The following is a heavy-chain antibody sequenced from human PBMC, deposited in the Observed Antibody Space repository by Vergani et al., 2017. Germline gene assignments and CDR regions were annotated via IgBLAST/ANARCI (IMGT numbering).Heavy chain of an antibody. D-gene: IGHD3-22*01. CDR1: GFTFSSYA. CDR2: ISGSGGST. J-gene: IGHJ3*02. Sequence: EVQMVESGGGLVKPGGSLRLSCAASGFTFSSYAMSWVRQAPGKGLEWVSAISGSGGSTYYADSVKGRFTISRDNSKNTLYLQMNSLRAEDTAVYYCAKDLTYYYDSSGYYWDAFDIWGQGTMVTVSS. CDR3: AKDLTYYYDSSGYYWDAFDI. V-gene: IGHV3-23*04.